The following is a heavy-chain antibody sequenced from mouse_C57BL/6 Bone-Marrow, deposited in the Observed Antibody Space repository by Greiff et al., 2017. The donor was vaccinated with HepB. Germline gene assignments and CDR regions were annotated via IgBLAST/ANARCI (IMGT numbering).Heavy chain of an antibody. CDR3: TPTITTVVATEYFDV. Sequence: EVKLQESGAELVRPGASVKLSCTASGFNITDDYMHWVKQRPEQGLEWIGWIDPENGDTEYASKFQGKATITADTSSNTAYLQLSSLTSEDTAVYYDTPTITTVVATEYFDVWGTGTTVTVSS. J-gene: IGHJ1*03. CDR1: GFNITDDY. V-gene: IGHV14-4*01. CDR2: IDPENGDT. D-gene: IGHD1-1*01.